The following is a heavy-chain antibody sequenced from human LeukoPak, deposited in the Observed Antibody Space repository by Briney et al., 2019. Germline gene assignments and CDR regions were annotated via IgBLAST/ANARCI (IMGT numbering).Heavy chain of an antibody. J-gene: IGHJ4*02. CDR3: AKDLIAAGGPFDY. CDR1: GFTFSSYA. CDR2: ISGSGGST. D-gene: IGHD6-13*01. Sequence: GGSLRLSCAASGFTFSSYAMSWVRQAPGKGLEWVSAISGSGGSTYYADSVKGRFTISRDNSKHTLCLQMNSLRAEDTAIYYCAKDLIAAGGPFDYWGQGTLVTVSS. V-gene: IGHV3-23*01.